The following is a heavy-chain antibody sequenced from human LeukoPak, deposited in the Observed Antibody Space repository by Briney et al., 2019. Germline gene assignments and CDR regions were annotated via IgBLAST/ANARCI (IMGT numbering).Heavy chain of an antibody. Sequence: GRSLRLSCAVSGFTFSSYAMHWVRQAPGKGLEWVAVISYDGNNKYYADSVKGRFTISRDNSKHTLYLQMNSLRPEDTAVYYCAGEGIAAAGILGWFDPWGQGTLVTVSS. CDR2: ISYDGNNK. CDR3: AGEGIAAAGILGWFDP. J-gene: IGHJ5*02. CDR1: GFTFSSYA. V-gene: IGHV3-30-3*01. D-gene: IGHD6-13*01.